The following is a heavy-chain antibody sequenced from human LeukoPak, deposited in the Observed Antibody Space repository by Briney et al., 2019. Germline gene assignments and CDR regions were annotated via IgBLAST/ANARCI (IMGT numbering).Heavy chain of an antibody. CDR1: GFSITDHH. V-gene: IGHV3-72*01. J-gene: IGHJ4*02. CDR3: VRVVTKGSGWYHFDN. D-gene: IGHD6-13*01. CDR2: SATTKPNSCTT. Sequence: GGSLRLSCAGAGFSITDHHMDWVRQAPGKGLEWVGRSATTKPNSCTTQYAASVRGRFTISRDDSQNSLYLQLNSLKTEDTAVYYCVRVVTKGSGWYHFDNWGLGTLATVSS.